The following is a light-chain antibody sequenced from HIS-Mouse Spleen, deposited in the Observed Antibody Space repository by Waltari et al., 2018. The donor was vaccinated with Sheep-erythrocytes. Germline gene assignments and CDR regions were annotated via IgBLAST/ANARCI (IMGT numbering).Light chain of an antibody. CDR1: SSDVGGYNY. CDR2: DVS. CDR3: CSYAGSYNHV. Sequence: QSALTQPRPVSGSPGQSVTISCTGTSSDVGGYNYVSWYQQHPGKAPKPLIYDVSKRPSGVPDRFSGSKSGNTASLTISGLQAEDEADYYCCSYAGSYNHVFATGTKVTVL. V-gene: IGLV2-11*01. J-gene: IGLJ1*01.